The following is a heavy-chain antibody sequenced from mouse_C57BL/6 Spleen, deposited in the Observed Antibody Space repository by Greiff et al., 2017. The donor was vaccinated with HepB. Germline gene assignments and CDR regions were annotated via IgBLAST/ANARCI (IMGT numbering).Heavy chain of an antibody. CDR3: VREDGYDGELYFDV. J-gene: IGHJ1*03. CDR2: IRSKSSNYAT. D-gene: IGHD2-2*01. V-gene: IGHV10-3*01. CDR1: GFTFNTYA. Sequence: EVQLQESGGGLVQPKGSLKLSCAASGFTFNTYAMHWVRQAPGKGLEWVARIRSKSSNYATYYADSVKDRFTISRDDSQSMLYLQMNNLKTEDTAMYYGVREDGYDGELYFDVWGTGTTVTVSS.